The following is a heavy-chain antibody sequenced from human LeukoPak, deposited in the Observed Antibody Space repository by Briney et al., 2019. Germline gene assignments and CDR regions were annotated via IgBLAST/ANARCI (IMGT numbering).Heavy chain of an antibody. D-gene: IGHD1-7*01. J-gene: IGHJ4*02. V-gene: IGHV3-21*04. CDR1: GFTFSSYS. CDR3: AKESGSYTTELSYFDY. Sequence: PGGSLRLSCAASGFTFSSYSMNWVRQAPGKGLEWVSSISSSSSYIYYADSVKGRFTISRDNAKNSLYLQMNSLRAEDTAVYYCAKESGSYTTELSYFDYWGQGTLVTVSS. CDR2: ISSSSSYI.